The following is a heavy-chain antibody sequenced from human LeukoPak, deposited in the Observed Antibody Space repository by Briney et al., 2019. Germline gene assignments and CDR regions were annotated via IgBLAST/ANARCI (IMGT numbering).Heavy chain of an antibody. Sequence: SETLSLTCSVSGGFNTHYYWSWIRQPPGKGLEWIGYFYHSASTNYNPSLKSRVTISVDTSKNHFSLKLSSVTAADTAVYYCARDRGKAARPSYYYMDVWGKGTTVTVSS. CDR2: FYHSAST. V-gene: IGHV4-59*01. CDR3: ARDRGKAARPSYYYMDV. J-gene: IGHJ6*03. CDR1: GGFNTHYY. D-gene: IGHD6-6*01.